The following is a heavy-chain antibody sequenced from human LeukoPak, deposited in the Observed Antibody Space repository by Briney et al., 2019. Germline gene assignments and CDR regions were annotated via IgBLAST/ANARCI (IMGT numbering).Heavy chain of an antibody. J-gene: IGHJ5*02. CDR3: ARALPHRRLMDTTMNQHWFDP. Sequence: ASVKVSCKASGYIFTSYYIHWVRQAPGQGLEWVGIINPSGGNTNYAQKFQGRVTMTRDRSTSTVYMELSSLTSEDTAVYSCARALPHRRLMDTTMNQHWFDPWGQGTLVTVSS. V-gene: IGHV1-46*01. CDR2: INPSGGNT. CDR1: GYIFTSYY. D-gene: IGHD5-18*01.